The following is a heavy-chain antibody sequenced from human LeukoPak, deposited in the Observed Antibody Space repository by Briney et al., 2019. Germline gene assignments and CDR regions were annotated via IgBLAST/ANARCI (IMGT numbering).Heavy chain of an antibody. D-gene: IGHD6-19*01. V-gene: IGHV3-64D*09. Sequence: GGSLRLSCSASGFTFSSYAKHWVRQAPGKGLEYVSAISSNGGSTYYADSVKGRFTISRDNSKNTLYLQMSSLRAEDTAVYYCVKDPAVAGTRYFDYWGQGTLVTVSS. CDR1: GFTFSSYA. CDR2: ISSNGGST. J-gene: IGHJ4*02. CDR3: VKDPAVAGTRYFDY.